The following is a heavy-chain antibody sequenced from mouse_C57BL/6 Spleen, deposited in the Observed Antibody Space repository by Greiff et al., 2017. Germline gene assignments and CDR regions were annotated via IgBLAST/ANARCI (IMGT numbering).Heavy chain of an antibody. D-gene: IGHD1-1*01. V-gene: IGHV1-4*01. CDR3: AYYGSSYEGFAY. CDR2: INPSSGYT. J-gene: IGHJ3*01. CDR1: GYTFTSYT. Sequence: QVQLQQSGAELARPGASVKMSCKASGYTFTSYTMHWVKQRPGQGLEWIGYINPSSGYTKYNQKFKDKATLTADKSSSTAYMQLSSLTSEDSAVYYCAYYGSSYEGFAYWGQGTLVTVSA.